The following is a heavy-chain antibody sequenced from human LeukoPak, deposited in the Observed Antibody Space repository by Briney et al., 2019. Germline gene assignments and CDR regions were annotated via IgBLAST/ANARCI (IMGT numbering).Heavy chain of an antibody. CDR3: AKLTTS. D-gene: IGHD4-11*01. CDR1: GFTFSSYS. CDR2: IRFTGSYI. J-gene: IGHJ4*02. Sequence: GGSLRLSCAASGFTFSSYSMNWVRQAPGRGLEWVSSIRFTGSYIYYADSVKGRFTISRDDAKNLLSLQMISLRVEDTAVYYCAKLTTSWGQGTLVTVSS. V-gene: IGHV3-21*01.